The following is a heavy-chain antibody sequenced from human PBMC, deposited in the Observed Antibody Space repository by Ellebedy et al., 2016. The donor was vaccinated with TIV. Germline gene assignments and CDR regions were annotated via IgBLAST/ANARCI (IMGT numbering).Heavy chain of an antibody. D-gene: IGHD3-16*01. CDR3: AKDQVGGDGRWVFDI. V-gene: IGHV3-23*01. CDR2: IYGSGRST. J-gene: IGHJ3*02. CDR1: GFTFSTYA. Sequence: PGGSLRLSCAASGFTFSTYAMAWVRQTPGKGLEWISGIYGSGRSTFYSDSVKGRFTISRDNSRDTLYLQMNSLSAEDTAIYYCAKDQVGGDGRWVFDIWGQGTMVTVSS.